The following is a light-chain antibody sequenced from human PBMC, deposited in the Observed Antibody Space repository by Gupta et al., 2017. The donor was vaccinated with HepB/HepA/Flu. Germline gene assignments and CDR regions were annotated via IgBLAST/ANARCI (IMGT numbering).Light chain of an antibody. CDR1: SSNIGHNY. J-gene: IGLJ3*02. Sequence: QTVLTRPPSVAAAPGQRVTTSFSGSSSNIGHNYVAWYHQFPGTAPRLLIDENNNRPSGIPDRFSGSKSGTYATPGITGLQTGDEADYYCGTWDSSLSAGVFGGGIKLTVL. V-gene: IGLV1-51*02. CDR2: ENN. CDR3: GTWDSSLSAGV.